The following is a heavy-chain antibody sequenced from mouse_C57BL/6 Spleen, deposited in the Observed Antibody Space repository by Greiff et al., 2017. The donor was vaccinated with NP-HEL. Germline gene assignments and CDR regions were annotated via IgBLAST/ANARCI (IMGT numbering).Heavy chain of an antibody. V-gene: IGHV1-61*01. D-gene: IGHD1-1*01. CDR2: IYPSDSET. Sequence: QVQLQQSGAELVRPGSSVKLSCKASGYTFTSYWMDWVKQRPGQGLEWIGNIYPSDSETHYNQKFKDKATLTVDKSSSTAYMQLSSLTSEDSAVDYCARVPYYGGFAYWGQGTLVTVSA. J-gene: IGHJ3*01. CDR3: ARVPYYGGFAY. CDR1: GYTFTSYW.